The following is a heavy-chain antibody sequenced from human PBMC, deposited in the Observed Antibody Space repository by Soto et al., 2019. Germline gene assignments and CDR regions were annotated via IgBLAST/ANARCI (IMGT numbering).Heavy chain of an antibody. CDR2: INPNSGGT. V-gene: IGHV1-2*02. CDR1: GYTFTGYY. CDR3: ARAYYPTYYYDSSGYYPFDP. J-gene: IGHJ5*02. Sequence: ASVKVSCKASGYTFTGYYMHWVRQAPGQGLEWMGWINPNSGGTNYAQKFQGRVTMTRDTSISTAYMELSRLRSDDTAVYYCARAYYPTYYYDSSGYYPFDPWGQGTPVTVSS. D-gene: IGHD3-22*01.